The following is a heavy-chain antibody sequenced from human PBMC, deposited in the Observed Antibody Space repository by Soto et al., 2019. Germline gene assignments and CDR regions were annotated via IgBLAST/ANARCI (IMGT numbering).Heavy chain of an antibody. J-gene: IGHJ4*02. V-gene: IGHV3-74*01. Sequence: GGSLRLSCEASGFTFRSYWMHWVRQDPGKGPVWVSRIKGDGVSTNYADSVKGRFAISRDNARNTLYLQMNSLRADDTAVYYCARGGTASLDYWSQGIQVTVSS. CDR1: GFTFRSYW. CDR3: ARGGTASLDY. CDR2: IKGDGVST.